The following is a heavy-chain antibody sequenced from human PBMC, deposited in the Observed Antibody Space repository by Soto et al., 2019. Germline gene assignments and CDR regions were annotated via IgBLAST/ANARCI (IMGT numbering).Heavy chain of an antibody. J-gene: IGHJ4*02. V-gene: IGHV3-11*01. CDR2: ISSREVTV. CDR3: ARVSASGWHVNGRDYFDS. Sequence: GSLRLSCAASGFTFSNYYMTWIRQAPGKGLECLSYISSREVTVYYADSVKGRFTISRDNTKNSLYLQMTTLRDEDTAVYYCARVSASGWHVNGRDYFDSWGQGTLVTVSS. D-gene: IGHD6-19*01. CDR1: GFTFSNYY.